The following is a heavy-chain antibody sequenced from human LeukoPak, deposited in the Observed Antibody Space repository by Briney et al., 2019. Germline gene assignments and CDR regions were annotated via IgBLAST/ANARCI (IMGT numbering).Heavy chain of an antibody. J-gene: IGHJ4*02. CDR2: IGTAGDT. CDR3: ARVAKERVGGVYYFDY. CDR1: GFTFSDYD. Sequence: PGGSLRPSCAASGFTFSDYDMHWVRQATGKGLEWVSAIGTAGDTYYTGSVKGRFTISRENAKNSLYLQMNSLRAGGTAVYYCARVAKERVGGVYYFDYWGQGTLVTVSS. D-gene: IGHD1-1*01. V-gene: IGHV3-13*01.